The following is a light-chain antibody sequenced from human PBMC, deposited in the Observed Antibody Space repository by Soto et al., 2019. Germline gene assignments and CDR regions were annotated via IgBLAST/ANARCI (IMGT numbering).Light chain of an antibody. CDR2: SAS. Sequence: QMTQSPYSLSASVGDRVIITCRASQGIGNSLAWYQQKAGRVPKLLMHSASTLLSGVPSRFSGSGSGTDFTLTISSLQPEDVATYYCQKYDSAPWTFGQGTKVEIK. CDR1: QGIGNS. CDR3: QKYDSAPWT. J-gene: IGKJ1*01. V-gene: IGKV1-27*01.